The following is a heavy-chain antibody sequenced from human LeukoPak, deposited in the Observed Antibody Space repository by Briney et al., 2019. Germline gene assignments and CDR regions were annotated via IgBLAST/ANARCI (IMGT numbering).Heavy chain of an antibody. CDR2: IYYSGST. Sequence: PSETLSLTCTVSGGSISSYYWSWIRQPPGKGLEWIGYIYYSGSTNYNPSLKSRVTISVDTSKNQFSLKLSPVTAADTAVYYCARGGGMGYYYYYMDVWGKGTTVTVSS. J-gene: IGHJ6*03. V-gene: IGHV4-59*01. CDR1: GGSISSYY. D-gene: IGHD1-26*01. CDR3: ARGGGMGYYYYYMDV.